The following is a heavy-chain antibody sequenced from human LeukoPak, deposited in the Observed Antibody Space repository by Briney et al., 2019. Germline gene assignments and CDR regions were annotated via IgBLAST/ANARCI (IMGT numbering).Heavy chain of an antibody. CDR2: IYYSGST. J-gene: IGHJ6*03. Sequence: SETLSLTCTVSGGSISSNYWSWIRQPPGKGLEWIGYIYYSGSTNYNPSLKSRVTISVDTSKNQFSLKLSSVTAADTAVYYCARGAGVTPTYYYYYMDVWGKGTTVTVSS. V-gene: IGHV4-59*01. CDR1: GGSISSNY. CDR3: ARGAGVTPTYYYYYMDV. D-gene: IGHD4-11*01.